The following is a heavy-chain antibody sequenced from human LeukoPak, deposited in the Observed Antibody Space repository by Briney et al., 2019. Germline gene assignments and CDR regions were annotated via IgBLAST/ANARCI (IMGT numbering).Heavy chain of an antibody. V-gene: IGHV4-39*07. Sequence: RSSETLSLTCTVSGGSISSSSYYWGWIRQPPGKGLEWIGSIYYSGSTYYNPSLKSRLTLSLDASKNQFSLRLTSVTVADTAVYYCARDLEYCSTTSCFTWGQGTLVTVSS. CDR1: GGSISSSSYY. CDR2: IYYSGST. CDR3: ARDLEYCSTTSCFT. J-gene: IGHJ5*02. D-gene: IGHD2-2*01.